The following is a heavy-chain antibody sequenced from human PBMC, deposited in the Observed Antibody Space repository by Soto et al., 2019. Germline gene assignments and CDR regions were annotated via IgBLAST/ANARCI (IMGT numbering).Heavy chain of an antibody. CDR1: GGTFNTFA. D-gene: IGHD5-12*01. CDR3: ARDKERQRLGGNYYYAIDI. V-gene: IGHV1-69*12. J-gene: IGHJ6*02. Sequence: QVQLVQSGAQVKKPGSSVKVSCKASGGTFNTFAISWVRQPPGQGFEWLGGIIPIFRTPDYAQKFQGRVTIIADESASTAYMELSSLRSEDTAVYYCARDKERQRLGGNYYYAIDIWGQGTTVTVSS. CDR2: IIPIFRTP.